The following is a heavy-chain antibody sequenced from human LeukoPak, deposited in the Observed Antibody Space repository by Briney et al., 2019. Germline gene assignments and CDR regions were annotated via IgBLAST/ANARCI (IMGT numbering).Heavy chain of an antibody. CDR2: IYHSGST. CDR1: GGSISSGGYS. CDR3: ARTSGYAYYFDY. J-gene: IGHJ4*02. D-gene: IGHD5-12*01. Sequence: SQTLSLTCAVSGGSISSGGYSWSWIRQPPGKGLEWIGYIYHSGSTYYNPSLKSRVTISVDKSKNQFSLKLSSVTAADTAVYYCARTSGYAYYFDYWGQGTLVTVSS. V-gene: IGHV4-30-2*01.